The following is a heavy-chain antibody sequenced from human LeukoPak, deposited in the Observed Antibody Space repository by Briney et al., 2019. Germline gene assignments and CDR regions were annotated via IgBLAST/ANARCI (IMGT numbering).Heavy chain of an antibody. CDR3: ARAWGYSSSFDY. CDR1: GFTFSSYW. CDR2: ISSSGGSI. D-gene: IGHD6-6*01. Sequence: PGGSLRLSCAASGFTFSSYWMSWVRQAPGKGLEWVSYISSSGGSIKYADSVKGRLTISRDNAKNSLFLQMNSLRAEDTAVYYCARAWGYSSSFDYWGQGTLVTVSS. V-gene: IGHV3-48*04. J-gene: IGHJ4*02.